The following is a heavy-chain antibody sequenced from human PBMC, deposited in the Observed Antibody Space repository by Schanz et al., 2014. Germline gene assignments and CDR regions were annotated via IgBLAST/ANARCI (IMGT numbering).Heavy chain of an antibody. CDR2: ISWNSGSV. D-gene: IGHD1-7*01. V-gene: IGHV3-9*01. CDR1: GFTFDNYA. Sequence: EVQLVESGGGLVQPGGSLRLSCVASGFTFDNYAMHWVRQAPGKGLEWVSSISWNSGSVAYADSVKGRFTISRDDAKNSLYLQMNSLRDEDTAVYYCARNSGNFYDYWGQGTRVTVSS. CDR3: ARNSGNFYDY. J-gene: IGHJ4*02.